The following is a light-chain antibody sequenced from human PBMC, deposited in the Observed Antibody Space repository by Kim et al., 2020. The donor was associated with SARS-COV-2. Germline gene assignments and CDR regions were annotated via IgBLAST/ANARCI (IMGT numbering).Light chain of an antibody. J-gene: IGLJ2*01. V-gene: IGLV3-21*04. CDR1: NVGGKE. CDR2: YDD. Sequence: APRNTASVTCARNNVGGKELDWCHQQPAEDPVQVIYYDDDRPPGGPERCSGSNTGNTAALTSSRVEDGEDDDDYCQGWDSYSDSVVFGAGTKLTVL. CDR3: QGWDSYSDSVV.